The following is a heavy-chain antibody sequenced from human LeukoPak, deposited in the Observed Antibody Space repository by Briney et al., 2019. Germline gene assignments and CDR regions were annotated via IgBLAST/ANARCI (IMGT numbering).Heavy chain of an antibody. D-gene: IGHD1-7*01. CDR3: ARDRVPGTSPKMDY. J-gene: IGHJ4*02. CDR1: GFTFSSYA. V-gene: IGHV3-23*01. CDR2: ISGSGDST. Sequence: GGSLRLSCAASGFTFSSYAMSWVRQAPGKGLEWVSSISGSGDSTYYADSVKGRFTISRDNSKNMFYLQMSSLRAEDTALYYCARDRVPGTSPKMDYWGQGTLVTVSS.